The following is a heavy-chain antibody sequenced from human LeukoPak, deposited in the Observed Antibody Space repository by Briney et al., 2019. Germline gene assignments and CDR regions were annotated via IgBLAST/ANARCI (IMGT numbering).Heavy chain of an antibody. Sequence: GGSLGLSCAASGFTFSSYEMNWVRQAPGKGREWVSYISISDSTIYYADSVKGRFTVSRDNAKNSLYLQMSSLRAEDTAVYYCAREDSYGSEGFDFWGQGTLVTVSS. J-gene: IGHJ4*02. D-gene: IGHD5-18*01. V-gene: IGHV3-48*03. CDR3: AREDSYGSEGFDF. CDR2: ISISDSTI. CDR1: GFTFSSYE.